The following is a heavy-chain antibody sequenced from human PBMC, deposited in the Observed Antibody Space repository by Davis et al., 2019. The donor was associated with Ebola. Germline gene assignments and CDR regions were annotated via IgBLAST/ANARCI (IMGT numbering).Heavy chain of an antibody. Sequence: GESLKISCAASGFTFSLYAMSWIRQAPGKGLEWVSSIPGSSESALSADSVKGRFTISRDSAKNSLYLQMNSLRDEDTAIYYCAKTRCATCHSPDSWGQGTLVTVSS. CDR3: AKTRCATCHSPDS. J-gene: IGHJ4*02. V-gene: IGHV3-23*01. CDR1: GFTFSLYA. CDR2: IPGSSESA.